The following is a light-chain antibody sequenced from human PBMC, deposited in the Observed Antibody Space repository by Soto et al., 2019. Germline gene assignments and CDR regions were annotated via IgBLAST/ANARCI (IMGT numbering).Light chain of an antibody. CDR2: DAS. V-gene: IGKV1-5*01. CDR3: QQYTTYAT. CDR1: QNIRNL. J-gene: IGKJ5*01. Sequence: DIQLTQSPSTLSAAVGDSVTITCRASQNIRNLLAWYQQKPGKAPKPLIYDASTFNTGVPSRFSGSGSGSEFNFTSTGLQPDDFATYFCQQYTTYATFGQGTRLDIK.